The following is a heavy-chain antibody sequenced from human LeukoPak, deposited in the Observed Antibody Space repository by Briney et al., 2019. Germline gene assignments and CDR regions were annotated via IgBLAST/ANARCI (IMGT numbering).Heavy chain of an antibody. CDR2: ISSNGGST. Sequence: AGGSLRLSCAASGITFSRFWMSWVRQAPGKGLEYVSAISSNGGSTYYADSVKGRFTISRDNSKNTLYLQMSSLRAENTAVYYCVKTELLWGQGTLVTVSS. J-gene: IGHJ4*02. CDR3: VKTELL. V-gene: IGHV3-64D*06. D-gene: IGHD1-26*01. CDR1: GITFSRFW.